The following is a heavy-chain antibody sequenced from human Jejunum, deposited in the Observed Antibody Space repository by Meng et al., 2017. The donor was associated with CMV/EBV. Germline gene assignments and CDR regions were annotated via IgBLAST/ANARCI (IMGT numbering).Heavy chain of an antibody. CDR1: FSGSA. J-gene: IGHJ4*02. V-gene: IGHV3-73*01. CDR3: TRADSSNYGSLFDY. CDR2: IRANAHSFAP. Sequence: FSGSAVHWVRQASGKGLEWVGRIRANAHSFAPAYSASVKGRFTISRDESKNTAYLQMNSLKTEDTAVYYCTRADSSNYGSLFDYWGQGALVTVSS. D-gene: IGHD4-11*01.